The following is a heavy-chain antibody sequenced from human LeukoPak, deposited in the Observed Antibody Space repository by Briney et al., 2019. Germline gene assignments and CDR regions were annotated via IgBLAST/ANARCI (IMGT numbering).Heavy chain of an antibody. J-gene: IGHJ4*02. D-gene: IGHD3-10*01. CDR2: IYYSGST. V-gene: IGHV4-59*01. CDR1: GGSISSYY. CDR3: ARGHPTRRVFDY. Sequence: PSETLSLTCTVSGGSISSYYWSWIRQPPGKGLEWIGYIYYSGSTNYNPSLKSRVTISVDTSKNQFSLKLSSVTAADTAVYYCARGHPTRRVFDYWGQGTLVTVSS.